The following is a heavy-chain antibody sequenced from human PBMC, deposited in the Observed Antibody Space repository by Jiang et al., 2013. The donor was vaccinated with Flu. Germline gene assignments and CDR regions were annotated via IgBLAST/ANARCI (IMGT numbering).Heavy chain of an antibody. CDR3: AALTRNDWFDP. Sequence: GAEVKKPGSSVKVSCKASGGTASIYAFSWVRQAPGQGLEWMGGIIPIIAIANYAQRFQGRLTVTADKSTSIGYMELNNLTSEDTAVYYCAALTRNDWFDPWGQGTLVTVSS. CDR2: IIPIIAIA. V-gene: IGHV1-69*17. J-gene: IGHJ5*02. D-gene: IGHD2-2*01. CDR1: GGTASIYA.